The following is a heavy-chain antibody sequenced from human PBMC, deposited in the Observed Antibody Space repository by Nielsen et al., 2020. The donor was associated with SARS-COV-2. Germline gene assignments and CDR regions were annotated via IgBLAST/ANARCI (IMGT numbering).Heavy chain of an antibody. D-gene: IGHD2-8*01. V-gene: IGHV2-70*01. CDR2: IDWDDDK. J-gene: IGHJ6*02. CDR3: ARIKSQYCTNGVCSYYYYGMDV. Sequence: PGKALEWLALIDWDDDKYYSTSLKSRLTISKDTSKSQVVLTMTNMDPVDTATYYCARIKSQYCTNGVCSYYYYGMDVWGQGTTVTVSS.